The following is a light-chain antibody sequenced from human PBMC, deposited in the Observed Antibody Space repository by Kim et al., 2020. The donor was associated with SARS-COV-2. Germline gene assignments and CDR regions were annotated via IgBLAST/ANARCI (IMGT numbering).Light chain of an antibody. V-gene: IGLV4-69*01. J-gene: IGLJ3*02. Sequence: ASVKLTCTLSSGHSSYAIAWHQQQPEKGPRYLMKLNSDGSPSKGDGIPVRFSGSSSGAERYLTISSLQSEDEAGYYCQTWGTGIRVFGGGTQLTVL. CDR2: LNSDGSP. CDR3: QTWGTGIRV. CDR1: SGHSSYA.